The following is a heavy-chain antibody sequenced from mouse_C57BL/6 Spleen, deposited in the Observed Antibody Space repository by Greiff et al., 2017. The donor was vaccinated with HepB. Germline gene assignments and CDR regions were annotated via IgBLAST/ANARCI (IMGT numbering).Heavy chain of an antibody. CDR2: IYPGSGST. CDR1: GYTFTSYW. CDR3: ARGRDSNHYWYFDV. Sequence: QVQLKQPGAELVKPGASVKMSCKASGYTFTSYWITWVKQRPGQGLEWIGDIYPGSGSTNYNEKFKSKATLTVDTSSSTAYMQLSSLTSEYSAVYYCARGRDSNHYWYFDVWGTGTTVTVSS. V-gene: IGHV1-55*01. D-gene: IGHD2-5*01. J-gene: IGHJ1*03.